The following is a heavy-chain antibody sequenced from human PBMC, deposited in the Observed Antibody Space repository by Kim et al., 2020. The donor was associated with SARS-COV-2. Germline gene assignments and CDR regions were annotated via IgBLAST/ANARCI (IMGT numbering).Heavy chain of an antibody. Sequence: SETLSLTCAVYGGSFSGYYWSWIRQPPGKGLEWIGEINHSGSTNYNPSLKSRVTISVDTSKNQFSLKLSSVTAADTAVYYCARGVLRYFLYWGQGTLVTVSS. D-gene: IGHD3-9*01. CDR2: INHSGST. V-gene: IGHV4-34*01. J-gene: IGHJ4*02. CDR1: GGSFSGYY. CDR3: ARGVLRYFLY.